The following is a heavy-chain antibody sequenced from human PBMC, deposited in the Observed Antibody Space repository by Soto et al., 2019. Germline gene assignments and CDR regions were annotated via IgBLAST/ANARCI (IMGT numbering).Heavy chain of an antibody. D-gene: IGHD3-22*01. CDR3: ASRVDYDSSGSYFDY. V-gene: IGHV4-31*03. CDR1: GGSISSGGYY. J-gene: IGHJ4*02. CDR2: IYYSGST. Sequence: SETLSLTCTVSGGSISSGGYYWSWIRQHPGKGLEWIGYIYYSGSTYYNPSLKSRVTISVDTSKNQFSLKLSSVTAPDTAVYYCASRVDYDSSGSYFDYWGQGTLVTVSS.